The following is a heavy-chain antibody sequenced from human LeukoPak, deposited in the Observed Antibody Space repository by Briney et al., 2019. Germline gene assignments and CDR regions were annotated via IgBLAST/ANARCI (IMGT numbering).Heavy chain of an antibody. CDR3: ARRFITGWYLDY. D-gene: IGHD6-19*01. Sequence: ETLSLTCAVYGGSFSGYYWSWVRQAPGKGLEWVSIIYGDGTTYYADSVKGRFTISRDNSKITVYLQMNSLRPEDTAVYYCARRFITGWYLDYWGQGTLVTVS. J-gene: IGHJ4*02. CDR2: IYGDGTT. CDR1: GGSFSGYY. V-gene: IGHV3-53*01.